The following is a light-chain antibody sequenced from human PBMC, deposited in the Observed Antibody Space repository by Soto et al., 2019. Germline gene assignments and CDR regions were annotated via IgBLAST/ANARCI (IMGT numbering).Light chain of an antibody. CDR1: QTISSW. Sequence: DIQMTQSPSTLSGSVGDRVTITCRASQTISSWLAWYQQKPGKAPKLLIYKASTLKSGVPSRFSGSGSGTEFTLTISSLQPDDFAVYYCQQYESWTFGQGTKVDIK. CDR2: KAS. V-gene: IGKV1-5*03. CDR3: QQYESWT. J-gene: IGKJ1*01.